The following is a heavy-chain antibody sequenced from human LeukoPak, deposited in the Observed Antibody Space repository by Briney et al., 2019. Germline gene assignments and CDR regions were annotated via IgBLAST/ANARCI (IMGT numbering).Heavy chain of an antibody. D-gene: IGHD3-16*02. Sequence: PGGFLRLSCAASDSTFSPYAMDWVRQAPGKGLDWVAVIAYYNSKKYYADSVKGRFTISRAHSKNTLYLQMNSRGAYDPAVYYCARDLWGSYRYPFDYWGQGTLVTVSS. CDR2: IAYYNSKK. CDR1: DSTFSPYA. CDR3: ARDLWGSYRYPFDY. V-gene: IGHV3-30*04. J-gene: IGHJ4*02.